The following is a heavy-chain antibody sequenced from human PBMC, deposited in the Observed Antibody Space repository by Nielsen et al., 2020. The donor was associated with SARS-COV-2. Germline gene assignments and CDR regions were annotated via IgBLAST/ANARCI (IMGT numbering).Heavy chain of an antibody. Sequence: GGSLRLSCAASGFTFSSYSMNWVRQAPGKGLEWVSSISSSSSYIYYADSVKGRFTISRDNAKNSLYLQMNSLRAEDTAVYYCARDAIDDFLLDYFDYWGQGTLVTVSS. CDR1: GFTFSSYS. CDR3: ARDAIDDFLLDYFDY. D-gene: IGHD3-3*01. V-gene: IGHV3-21*01. J-gene: IGHJ4*02. CDR2: ISSSSSYI.